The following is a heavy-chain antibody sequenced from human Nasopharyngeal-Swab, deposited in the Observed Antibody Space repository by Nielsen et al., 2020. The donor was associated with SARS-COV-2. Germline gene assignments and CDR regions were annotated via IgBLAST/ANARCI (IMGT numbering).Heavy chain of an antibody. D-gene: IGHD3-10*01. V-gene: IGHV3-11*03. CDR3: ARMGSGSPSCWFDP. J-gene: IGHJ5*02. CDR2: ISSSSSYT. Sequence: GESLKISCAASGFTFSDYYMSWIRQAPGKGLEGVSYISSSSSYTNYADSVKGRFTISRDNAKNSLYLQMNSLRAEDTAVYYCARMGSGSPSCWFDPWGQGTLVTVSS. CDR1: GFTFSDYY.